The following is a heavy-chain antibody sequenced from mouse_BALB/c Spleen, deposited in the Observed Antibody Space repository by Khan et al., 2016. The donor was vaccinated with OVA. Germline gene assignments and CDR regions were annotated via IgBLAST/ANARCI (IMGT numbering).Heavy chain of an antibody. Sequence: EVELVESGGGLVKPGGSLKLSCAASGFTFNSYAMSWVRQTPEKRLEWVATISSGGNYTYYPDSVKGRFTIYRDNAKNTLYLQMSSLRSEDTAMYYCTRPPITTVVATSYWFFDVWGAGTTVTVSS. J-gene: IGHJ1*01. CDR3: TRPPITTVVATSYWFFDV. D-gene: IGHD1-1*01. CDR1: GFTFNSYA. CDR2: ISSGGNYT. V-gene: IGHV5-9-3*01.